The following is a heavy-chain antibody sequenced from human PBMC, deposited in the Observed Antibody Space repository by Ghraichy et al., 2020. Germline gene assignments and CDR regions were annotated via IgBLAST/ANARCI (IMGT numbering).Heavy chain of an antibody. CDR2: ISYDGSNK. CDR3: AKDRGWELPNDSYYFDY. Sequence: GGSLRLSCAASGFTFSSYGMHWVRQAPGKGLEWVAVISYDGSNKYYADSVKGRFTISRDNSKNTLYLQMNSLRAEDTAVYYCAKDRGWELPNDSYYFDYWGQGTLVTVSS. D-gene: IGHD1-26*01. CDR1: GFTFSSYG. V-gene: IGHV3-30*18. J-gene: IGHJ4*02.